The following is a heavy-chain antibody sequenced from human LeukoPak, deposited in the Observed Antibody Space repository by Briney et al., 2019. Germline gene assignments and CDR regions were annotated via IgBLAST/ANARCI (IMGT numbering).Heavy chain of an antibody. J-gene: IGHJ4*02. Sequence: SETLSLTCSVSGGSISSSGHYWGWIRQSPEKGLDWIGSIYSNGNTYYNPSVKSRVTISVDTSKNQFSLKLTSVTAAEAAVYYCARSATVTTGYFDYWGQGALVTVSS. V-gene: IGHV4-39*07. CDR2: IYSNGNT. CDR3: ARSATVTTGYFDY. CDR1: GGSISSSGHY. D-gene: IGHD4-17*01.